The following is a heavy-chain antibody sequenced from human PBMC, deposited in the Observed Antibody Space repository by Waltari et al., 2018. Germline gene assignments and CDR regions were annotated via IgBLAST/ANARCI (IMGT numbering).Heavy chain of an antibody. CDR1: GYTFTSYD. J-gene: IGHJ5*02. Sequence: QVQLVQSGAEVKKPGASVKVSCKASGYTFTSYDINWVRQATGQGLEWMGLMNHNMGNTGYAQKFQGRVTMTRNTSISTAYMELSSLRSEDTAVYYCARETYNWNDEDWFDPWGQGTLVTVSS. CDR3: ARETYNWNDEDWFDP. V-gene: IGHV1-8*01. CDR2: MNHNMGNT. D-gene: IGHD1-20*01.